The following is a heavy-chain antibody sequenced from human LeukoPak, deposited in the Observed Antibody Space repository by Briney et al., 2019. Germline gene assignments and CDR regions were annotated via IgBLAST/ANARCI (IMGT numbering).Heavy chain of an antibody. J-gene: IGHJ4*02. CDR3: ARDHRSNDSSGYYFWNFDY. V-gene: IGHV1-2*02. Sequence: ASVKVSCKASGYTFTDYYMHWVRQAPGQGLEWVGWINPTSGDTNYAQKFQGRVTMTRDTSTSTVYMELSGLRSEDTAVYYCARDHRSNDSSGYYFWNFDYWGQGTLVTVSS. D-gene: IGHD3-22*01. CDR1: GYTFTDYY. CDR2: INPTSGDT.